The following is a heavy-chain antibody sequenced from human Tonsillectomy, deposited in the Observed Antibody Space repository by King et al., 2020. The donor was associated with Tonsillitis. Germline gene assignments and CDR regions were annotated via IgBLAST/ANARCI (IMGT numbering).Heavy chain of an antibody. CDR3: ARGRRGDSGGYYKNLYWNY. CDR1: GGSISSYY. J-gene: IGHJ4*02. CDR2: NYYSGST. V-gene: IGHV4-59*01. Sequence: QLQESGPGLVKPSETLSLTCTVSGGSISSYYWSWIRQPPGKGLEWIGYNYYSGSTTYNPSLKSRVTISVDTSKNHFSLKLSSVTAADTAVYYCARGRRGDSGGYYKNLYWNYWGQGTLVTVSS. D-gene: IGHD3-22*01.